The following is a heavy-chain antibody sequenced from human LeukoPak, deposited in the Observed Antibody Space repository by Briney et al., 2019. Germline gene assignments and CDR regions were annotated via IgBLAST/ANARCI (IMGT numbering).Heavy chain of an antibody. Sequence: PSETLSLTCIVSGGSISSSSYYWGWIRQPPGKGLEWIGSIYNSGNTYYNPSLKSRVTISADTSKNQFSLKLSSVTAADTAVYYCARERYYYDSSSEGNYWGQGTLVSVSS. J-gene: IGHJ4*02. CDR3: ARERYYYDSSSEGNY. V-gene: IGHV4-39*01. CDR1: GGSISSSSYY. D-gene: IGHD3-22*01. CDR2: IYNSGNT.